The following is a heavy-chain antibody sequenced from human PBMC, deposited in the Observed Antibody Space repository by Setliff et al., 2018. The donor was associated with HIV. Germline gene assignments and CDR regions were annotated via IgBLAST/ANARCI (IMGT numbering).Heavy chain of an antibody. CDR1: GGSFTNYF. Sequence: KPSETLSLTCAVYGGSFTNYFWSWIRQSPGKGLEWIGEINHSGRTKYNPSLKSRVTMSVDTSKNQFSLKLRSVTAADTAVYYCAREDTTGYYSLSAFGIWGQGTLVTVSS. V-gene: IGHV4-34*01. D-gene: IGHD3-22*01. CDR3: AREDTTGYYSLSAFGI. J-gene: IGHJ3*02. CDR2: INHSGRT.